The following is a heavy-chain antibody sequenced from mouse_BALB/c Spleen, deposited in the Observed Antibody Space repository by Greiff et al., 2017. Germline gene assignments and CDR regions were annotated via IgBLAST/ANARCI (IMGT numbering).Heavy chain of an antibody. J-gene: IGHJ2*01. CDR3: ARLTGHDFEY. V-gene: IGHV1-69*02. CDR1: GYTFTSYW. Sequence: QVQLQQPGAELVKPGASVKLSCKASGYTFTSYWMHWVKQRPGQGLEWIGEIDPSDSYTNYNQKFKGKATLTVDKSSSTAYMQLSSLTSEDSAVYYCARLTGHDFEYWGQGDTRTVSS. D-gene: IGHD4-1*01. CDR2: IDPSDSYT.